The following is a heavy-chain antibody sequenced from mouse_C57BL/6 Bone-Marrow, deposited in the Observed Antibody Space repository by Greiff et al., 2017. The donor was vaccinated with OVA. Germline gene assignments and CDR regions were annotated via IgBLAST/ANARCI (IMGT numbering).Heavy chain of an antibody. Sequence: EVQVVESGGGLVQPKGSLKLSCAASGFSFNTYAMNWVRQAPGKGLEWVARIRSKSNNYATYYADSVKDRFTISRDDSESMLYLQMNNLKTEDTAMYYCVRPYYCGSRGEAMDYWGQGTSVTVSS. D-gene: IGHD1-1*01. J-gene: IGHJ4*01. CDR3: VRPYYCGSRGEAMDY. V-gene: IGHV10-1*01. CDR1: GFSFNTYA. CDR2: IRSKSNNYAT.